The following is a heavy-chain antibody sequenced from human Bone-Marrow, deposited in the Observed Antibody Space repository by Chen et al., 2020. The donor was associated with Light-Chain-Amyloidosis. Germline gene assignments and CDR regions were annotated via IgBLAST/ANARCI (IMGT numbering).Heavy chain of an antibody. D-gene: IGHD5-12*01. CDR1: GYTFPNYW. CDR2: IYPDDSRS. CDR3: ASLTDGYNFDY. Sequence: EVKKRGEELKISCKGSGYTFPNYWIGWVRQMPGKGLEWMGVIYPDDSRSPSLPSFEGPVSLSPFSSLPPSFLPFPFLPPSSPPLYYWASLTDGYNFDYWGQGTLVTVSS. V-gene: IGHV5-51*01. J-gene: IGHJ4*02.